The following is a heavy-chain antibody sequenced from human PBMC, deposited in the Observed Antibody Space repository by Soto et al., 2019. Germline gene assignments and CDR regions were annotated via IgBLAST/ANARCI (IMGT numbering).Heavy chain of an antibody. V-gene: IGHV4-4*07. CDR1: GGSISGYY. J-gene: IGHJ5*02. CDR2: VHSSGTT. CDR3: AKISGGPIT. Sequence: SETLSLTCTVSGGSISGYYWNWFRQPAGKGLEWIGRVHSSGTTNYTPALRSRVTMSVDTSKNQFSLKLSSVTAADTAVYYCAKISGGPITWGPGTLVTVSS.